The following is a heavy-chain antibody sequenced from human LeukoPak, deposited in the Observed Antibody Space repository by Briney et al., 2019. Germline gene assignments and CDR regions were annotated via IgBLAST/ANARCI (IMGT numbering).Heavy chain of an antibody. CDR1: GFTFSRYG. CDR3: AKRGVVIRVILVGFHKEAYYFDS. CDR2: IIDSTGYT. Sequence: GGSLRLSCVASGFTFSRYGMNWVRQAPGKGLEWVSSIIDSTGYTYYADSVKGRFTISRDNPKNTLYLQMNSLRAEDTAVYFCAKRGVVIRVILVGFHKEAYYFDSWGQGALVTVSS. V-gene: IGHV3-21*04. D-gene: IGHD3-22*01. J-gene: IGHJ4*02.